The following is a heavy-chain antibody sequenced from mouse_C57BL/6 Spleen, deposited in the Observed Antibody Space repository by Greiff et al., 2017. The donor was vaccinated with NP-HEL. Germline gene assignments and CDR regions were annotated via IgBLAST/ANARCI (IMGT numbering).Heavy chain of an antibody. Sequence: EVKVVESGAELVKPGASVKLSCTASGFNIKDYYMHWVKQRTEQGLEWIGRIDPEDGETKYAPKFQGKATITADTSSNTAYLQLSSLTSEDTAVYYCASLVPTTVDWYFDVWGTGTTVTVSS. V-gene: IGHV14-2*01. CDR2: IDPEDGET. CDR1: GFNIKDYY. J-gene: IGHJ1*03. CDR3: ASLVPTTVDWYFDV. D-gene: IGHD1-1*01.